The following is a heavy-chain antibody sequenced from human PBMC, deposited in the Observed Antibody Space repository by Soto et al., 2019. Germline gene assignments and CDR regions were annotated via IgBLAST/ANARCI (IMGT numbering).Heavy chain of an antibody. CDR1: GGSMSRGDYY. V-gene: IGHV4-30-4*08. Sequence: SETLSLTCTVSGGSMSRGDYYWRWIRQPPGKGREWIGYIYYSGRTYYNPSLKSRVTISIDTSMNQFSLKLSSVTAADSAVYCCARVSVPHYFAYWSQVTLVTVS. CDR3: ARVSVPHYFAY. CDR2: IYYSGRT. J-gene: IGHJ4*02.